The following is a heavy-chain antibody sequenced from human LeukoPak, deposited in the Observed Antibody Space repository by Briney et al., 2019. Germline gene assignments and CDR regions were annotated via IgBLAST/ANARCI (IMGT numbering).Heavy chain of an antibody. CDR3: AKERSFGPRDFDY. CDR2: MSYDGSVI. Sequence: GRSLRLSCAASGFTLSSFGMHWVRQAPGKGLEWMTVMSYDGSVIYNADSVKGRFTISRDNSKNTLYLQMDSLRADDTAVYYCAKERSFGPRDFDYWGQGTLVTVSS. J-gene: IGHJ4*02. V-gene: IGHV3-30*18. D-gene: IGHD3-10*01. CDR1: GFTLSSFG.